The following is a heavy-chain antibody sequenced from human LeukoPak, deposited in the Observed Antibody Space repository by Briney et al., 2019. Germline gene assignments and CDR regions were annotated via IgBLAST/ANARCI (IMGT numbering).Heavy chain of an antibody. V-gene: IGHV3-7*05. CDR3: VRGGSYFPF. CDR1: GFSFSDYW. J-gene: IGHJ4*02. D-gene: IGHD2/OR15-2a*01. CDR2: LKPDGSES. Sequence: PGGSLRLSCATSGFSFSDYWMSWVRQAPGKGLEWVANLKPDGSESYYVGSVKGRFTFSRDDAKNSVSLLMNNLRAEDTAMYYCVRGGSYFPFWGQGTLVTVSS.